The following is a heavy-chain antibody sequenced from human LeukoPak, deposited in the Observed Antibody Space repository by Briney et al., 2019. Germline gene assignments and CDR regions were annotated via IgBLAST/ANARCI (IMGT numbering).Heavy chain of an antibody. J-gene: IGHJ5*02. V-gene: IGHV4-39*07. CDR2: MYYSGST. Sequence: PSETLSLTCAVSGVSFSGYYWGWIRQPPGKGLEWIGSMYYSGSTYYNPSLKSRVTISADTSKNQFSLKLTSVTAADTAVYYCARTRAVSGLVMVTEGNWFDPWGQGTLVTVSS. D-gene: IGHD2-21*02. CDR3: ARTRAVSGLVMVTEGNWFDP. CDR1: GVSFSGYY.